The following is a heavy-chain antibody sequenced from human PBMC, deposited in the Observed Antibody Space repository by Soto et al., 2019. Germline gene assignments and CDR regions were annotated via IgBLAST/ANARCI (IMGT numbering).Heavy chain of an antibody. J-gene: IGHJ4*02. CDR3: ARVSSGYYLDSFDY. CDR1: GFTFSSYG. V-gene: IGHV3-33*01. Sequence: PGGSLRLSCAASGFTFSSYGMHWVRQAPGKGLEWVAVIWYDGSNKYYADSVKGRFTISRDNSKNTLYLQMNSLRAKDTAVYYCARVSSGYYLDSFDYWGQGT. CDR2: IWYDGSNK. D-gene: IGHD3-22*01.